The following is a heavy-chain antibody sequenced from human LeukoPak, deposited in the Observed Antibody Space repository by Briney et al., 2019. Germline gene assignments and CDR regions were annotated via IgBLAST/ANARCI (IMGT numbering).Heavy chain of an antibody. Sequence: GESLKISCKGSGYSFTNYWLSWVRQMPGKGLEWMGRIDPSDSYTNYSPSFQGHVTISTDKSISTAFLQWNSLKASDTGMYYCARRDDYYDTWGQGTMVTVSS. V-gene: IGHV5-10-1*01. D-gene: IGHD3-16*01. J-gene: IGHJ3*02. CDR2: IDPSDSYT. CDR3: ARRDDYYDT. CDR1: GYSFTNYW.